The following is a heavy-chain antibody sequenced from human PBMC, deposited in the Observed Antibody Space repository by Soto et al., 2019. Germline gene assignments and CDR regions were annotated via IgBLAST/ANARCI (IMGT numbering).Heavy chain of an antibody. V-gene: IGHV3-21*02. CDR3: ARESEDLTSNFDY. J-gene: IGHJ4*02. CDR2: ISSTTNYI. Sequence: EVLLVQSGGGLARPGGSLRLSCGASGFTFSASSMNWVRQAPGKGLEWVSSISSTTNYIYYGDSMKGRFTISRDNAKNSLYLEMNSLRAEDTAVYYCARESEDLTSNFDYWGQGTLVTVSS. CDR1: GFTFSASS.